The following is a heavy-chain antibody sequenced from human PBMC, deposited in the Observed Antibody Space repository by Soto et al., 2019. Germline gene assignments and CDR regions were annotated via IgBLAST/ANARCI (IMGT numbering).Heavy chain of an antibody. CDR1: VETFSGHY. Sequence: QVQLQQWGAGLLKPSETLSLTCAVYVETFSGHYWGWIRQPPGKGLEWIGEINHSGRTNYNPSLKSRVTISVDTSKNQFSLKLSSVTAADTAVYYCARGGRGSENAFDIWGQGTLVTVSS. D-gene: IGHD6-19*01. CDR2: INHSGRT. CDR3: ARGGRGSENAFDI. J-gene: IGHJ3*02. V-gene: IGHV4-34*01.